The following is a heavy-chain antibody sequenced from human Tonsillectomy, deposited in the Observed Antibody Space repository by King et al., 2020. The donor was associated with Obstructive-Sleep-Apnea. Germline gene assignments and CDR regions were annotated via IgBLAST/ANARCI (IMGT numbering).Heavy chain of an antibody. CDR1: GYTFTNYG. D-gene: IGHD5-24*01. Sequence: QLVQSGAEVKKPGASVKVSCKASGYTFTNYGITWVRQAPGQGPEWMGWISAYNGNTNYAQKLQGRVTMTTDTSTSTAYMELRCLRSDDTAVYYCARVGGGYNLDFYYGMDVWGQGTTVTVSS. V-gene: IGHV1-18*01. CDR2: ISAYNGNT. J-gene: IGHJ6*02. CDR3: ARVGGGYNLDFYYGMDV.